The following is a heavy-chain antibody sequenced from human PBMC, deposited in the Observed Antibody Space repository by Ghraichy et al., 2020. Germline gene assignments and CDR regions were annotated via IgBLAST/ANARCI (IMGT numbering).Heavy chain of an antibody. CDR3: ARWGYGSGSYYHTENDAFDI. V-gene: IGHV5-51*01. CDR1: GYSFTSYW. CDR2: IYPGDSDT. Sequence: GESLNISCKGSGYSFTSYWIGWVRQMPGKGLEWMGIIYPGDSDTSYSPSFQGQVTISADKSISTAYLQWSSLKASDTAMYYCARWGYGSGSYYHTENDAFDIWGQETMVTVSS. J-gene: IGHJ3*02. D-gene: IGHD3-10*01.